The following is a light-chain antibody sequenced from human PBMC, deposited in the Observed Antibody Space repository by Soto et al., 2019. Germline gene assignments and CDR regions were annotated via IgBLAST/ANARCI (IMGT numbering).Light chain of an antibody. V-gene: IGKV1-27*01. J-gene: IGKJ4*01. CDR2: AAS. CDR1: QGISNY. Sequence: DIQMTQSPSSLSASVGDRGTITCRASQGISNYLAWYQQKPGKVPKLLIYAASTLHSGVPSRFSGSGSETDFTLTISSLQPEDVATYYCQKYNSAPLTFGGGTKVDIK. CDR3: QKYNSAPLT.